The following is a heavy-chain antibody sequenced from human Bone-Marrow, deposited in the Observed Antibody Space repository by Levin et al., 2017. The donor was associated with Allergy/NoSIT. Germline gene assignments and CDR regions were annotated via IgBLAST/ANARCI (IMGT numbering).Heavy chain of an antibody. Sequence: GESLKISCAASGFSLYSFGMHWVRQAPGKGLEWLAVSWYDGSYTFYADSVKGRFTLSRENSKDMVYLQMTGLTAEDTGVYYCARAPGQGRLTMTKYYSYMDVWGTGTTVTVSS. J-gene: IGHJ6*03. CDR2: SWYDGSYT. D-gene: IGHD4/OR15-4a*01. V-gene: IGHV3-33*01. CDR1: GFSLYSFG. CDR3: ARAPGQGRLTMTKYYSYMDV.